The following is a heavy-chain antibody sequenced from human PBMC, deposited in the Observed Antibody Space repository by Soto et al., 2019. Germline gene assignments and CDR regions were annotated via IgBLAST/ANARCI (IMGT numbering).Heavy chain of an antibody. J-gene: IGHJ3*02. CDR1: GGSFSIYT. CDR3: ARANIVVVPAAMDAFDI. Sequence: ASVKVSCKASGGSFSIYTISWVRQAPGQGLEWMGRIIPILGIANYAQKFQGRVTITADKSTSTAYMELSSLRSEDTAVYYCARANIVVVPAAMDAFDIWGQGTMVTVSS. V-gene: IGHV1-69*02. D-gene: IGHD2-2*01. CDR2: IIPILGIA.